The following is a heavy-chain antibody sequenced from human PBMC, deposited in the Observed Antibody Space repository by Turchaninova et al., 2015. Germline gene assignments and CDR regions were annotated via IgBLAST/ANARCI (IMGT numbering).Heavy chain of an antibody. CDR2: NKSKTDGGTI. Sequence: GGSLRLSCIASRFTFTNAGGNWVRQATGKGLGWVSRNKSKTDGGTIGYAGPVKGRFTISRDDSKNTVYLQMNSLKADDSAVYYCATAPPRDTITTDWGQGTLVTVSS. D-gene: IGHD4-11*01. V-gene: IGHV3-15*07. CDR1: RFTFTNAG. J-gene: IGHJ4*02. CDR3: ATAPPRDTITTD.